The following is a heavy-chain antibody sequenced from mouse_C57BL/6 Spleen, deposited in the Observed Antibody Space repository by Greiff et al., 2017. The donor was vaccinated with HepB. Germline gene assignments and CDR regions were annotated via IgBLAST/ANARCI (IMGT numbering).Heavy chain of an antibody. CDR1: GFTFSDYG. Sequence: EVQLQESGGGLVKPGGSLKLSCAASGFTFSDYGMHWVRQAPEKGLEWVAYISSGSSTIYYADTVKGRFTISRDNAKNTLFLQMTSLRSEDTAMYYCARGLYSNYPFAYWGQGTLVTVSA. J-gene: IGHJ3*01. CDR2: ISSGSSTI. D-gene: IGHD2-5*01. V-gene: IGHV5-17*01. CDR3: ARGLYSNYPFAY.